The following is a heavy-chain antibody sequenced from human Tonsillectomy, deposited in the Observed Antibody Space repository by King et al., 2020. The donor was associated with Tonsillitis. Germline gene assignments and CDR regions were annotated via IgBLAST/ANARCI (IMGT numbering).Heavy chain of an antibody. D-gene: IGHD6-19*01. V-gene: IGHV4-34*01. J-gene: IGHJ3*02. CDR1: GGSFSFYY. Sequence: VQLQQWGAGLLKPSETLSLTCAVYGGSFSFYYWSWIRQPPGKGLEWIGDINHSGSTNYNPSLKSRVTISVDASKKQFSLNLSSVTAADTAVYFCARGNYSSGWPPFAFDIWGQGTVVTVSS. CDR2: INHSGST. CDR3: ARGNYSSGWPPFAFDI.